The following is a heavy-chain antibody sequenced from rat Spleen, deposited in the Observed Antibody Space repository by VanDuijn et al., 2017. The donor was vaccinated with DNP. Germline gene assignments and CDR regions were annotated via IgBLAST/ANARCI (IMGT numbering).Heavy chain of an antibody. CDR3: ARQDGNNYDWFAY. V-gene: IGHV5-7*01. CDR1: GFTFSDYN. J-gene: IGHJ3*01. Sequence: EVQLVESGGDLVQPGGSLKVSCEASGFTFSDYNVAWVRQAPKKGLEWVATISTSGSRTYYPDSVKGRFTISRDNAKSSLYLQMNSLKSEDTATYYCARQDGNNYDWFAYWGQGTLVTVSS. CDR2: ISTSGSRT. D-gene: IGHD1-10*01.